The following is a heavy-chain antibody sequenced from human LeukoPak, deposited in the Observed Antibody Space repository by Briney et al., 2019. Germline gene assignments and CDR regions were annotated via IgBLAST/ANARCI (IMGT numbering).Heavy chain of an antibody. CDR3: ARDHLGRAATGPSLVD. D-gene: IGHD6-13*01. CDR2: IKQNGSEK. Sequence: GGSLRLSCAASGFTFSSYWMNWVRQAPGKGLEWVANIKQNGSEKYYVDSVKGRFTISRDNAKNSLYLQMNSLRAEDTAVYYCARDHLGRAATGPSLVDWGHGTLVTVSS. J-gene: IGHJ4*01. CDR1: GFTFSSYW. V-gene: IGHV3-7*01.